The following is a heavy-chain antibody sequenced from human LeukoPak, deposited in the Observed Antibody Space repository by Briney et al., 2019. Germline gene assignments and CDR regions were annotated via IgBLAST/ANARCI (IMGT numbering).Heavy chain of an antibody. CDR2: IYPSDSDT. J-gene: IGHJ4*02. CDR1: GYSFTNYW. V-gene: IGHV5-51*01. CDR3: ARQRDSGFDFDS. D-gene: IGHD5-12*01. Sequence: GESLKISCMGSGYSFTNYWIGWVRQVPRSGLEWMGVIYPSDSDTRYSPSFQGQVTISADKSIDTAYLQWSSLQASDTAMYYCARQRDSGFDFDSWGQGTLVTVSS.